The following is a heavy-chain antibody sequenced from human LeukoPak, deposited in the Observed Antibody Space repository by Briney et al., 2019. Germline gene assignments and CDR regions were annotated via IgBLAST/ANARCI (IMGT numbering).Heavy chain of an antibody. D-gene: IGHD3/OR15-3a*01. V-gene: IGHV1-2*02. CDR1: GYTFTGYY. Sequence: RRASVKVSCKASGYTFTGYYMHWVRQAPGQGLEWMGWINPNSGGTNYAQKFQGRVTMTRDTSISTAYMELSRLRSDDTAVYYCARDLWTPLAGPIDYWGQGTLVTVSS. CDR3: ARDLWTPLAGPIDY. CDR2: INPNSGGT. J-gene: IGHJ4*02.